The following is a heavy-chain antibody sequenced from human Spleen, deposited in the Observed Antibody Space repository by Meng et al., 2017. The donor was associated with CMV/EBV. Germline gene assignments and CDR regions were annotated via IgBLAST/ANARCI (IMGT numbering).Heavy chain of an antibody. V-gene: IGHV3-13*01. J-gene: IGHJ6*02. CDR1: GFTFNDYD. CDR3: ARGKGDLTHYYGMDV. D-gene: IGHD3-16*01. CDR2: SGTAGDT. Sequence: GGSLRLSCAASGFTFNDYDMPWVRQVTGKGLEWVSTSGTAGDTYYPDSVKGRFTISRENAKNSLYLQMNSLRAGDTAVYYCARGKGDLTHYYGMDVWGQGTTVTVSS.